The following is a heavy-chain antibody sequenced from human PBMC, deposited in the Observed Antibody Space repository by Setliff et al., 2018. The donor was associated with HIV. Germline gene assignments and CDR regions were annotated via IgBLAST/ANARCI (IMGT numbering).Heavy chain of an antibody. J-gene: IGHJ4*02. CDR2: IYYSGTT. Sequence: SETLSLTCTVSGDSVSSVGHYWSWIRQHPVKGLEWIGYIYYSGTTYYNPSLKSRLIISIDTSKNQFSLKLSSVTAADTAVYYCARSPGRGLAASIAPFFDYWGQGTLVTVSS. CDR1: GDSVSSVGHY. V-gene: IGHV4-31*03. D-gene: IGHD6-6*01. CDR3: ARSPGRGLAASIAPFFDY.